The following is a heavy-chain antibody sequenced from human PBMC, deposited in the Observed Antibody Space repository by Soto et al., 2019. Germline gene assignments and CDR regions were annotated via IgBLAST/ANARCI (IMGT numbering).Heavy chain of an antibody. J-gene: IGHJ4*02. D-gene: IGHD3-10*01. CDR1: GFSLSTTGVG. V-gene: IGHV2-5*02. Sequence: QITLKESGPTLVKPTQTLTLTCSFSGFSLSTTGVGVGWIRQSPGKALEWLAIIYWDNDKRYSPSLKSRVTITKDASKNQVVLTVNDMDPVDTGPYYCARSLWCGELHWGQGAMVTVSS. CDR2: IYWDNDK. CDR3: ARSLWCGELH.